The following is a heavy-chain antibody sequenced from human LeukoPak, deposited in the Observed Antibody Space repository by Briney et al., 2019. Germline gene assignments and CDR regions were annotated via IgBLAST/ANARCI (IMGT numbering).Heavy chain of an antibody. CDR1: GFTFSSYG. D-gene: IGHD3-10*01. CDR3: AKDLFYYGSGSYVAFDI. V-gene: IGHV3-30*02. CDR2: IRYDGSNK. J-gene: IGHJ3*02. Sequence: KPGGSLRLSCAASGFTFSSYGMHWVRQAPGKGLEWVAFIRYDGSNKYYADSVKGRFTISRDNSKNTLYLQMNSLRAEDTAVYYCAKDLFYYGSGSYVAFDIWGQGTMVTVSS.